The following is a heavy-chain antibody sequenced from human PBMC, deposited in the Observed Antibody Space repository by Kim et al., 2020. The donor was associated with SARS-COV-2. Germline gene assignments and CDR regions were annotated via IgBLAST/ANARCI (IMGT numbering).Heavy chain of an antibody. CDR2: ISSSGSPT. V-gene: IGHV3-11*01. CDR3: ARGDPFSPATHA. J-gene: IGHJ4*02. Sequence: GGSLRLSCAASGFTFSDYYMGWIRQAPGKGLEWVSYISSSGSPTYYADSVKGRFTISRDNAKNSLYLQMNSLRADDTALYYCARGDPFSPATHAWGQGTLVTVSS. CDR1: GFTFSDYY. D-gene: IGHD2-15*01.